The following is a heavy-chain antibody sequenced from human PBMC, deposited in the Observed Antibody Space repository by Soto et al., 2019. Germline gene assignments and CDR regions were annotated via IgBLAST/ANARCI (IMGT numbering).Heavy chain of an antibody. V-gene: IGHV1-3*01. J-gene: IGHJ4*02. CDR1: GYTFTSYA. CDR3: ARAATPLRYSSSSEYDY. D-gene: IGHD6-6*01. CDR2: INAGNGNT. Sequence: ASVKVSCKASGYTFTSYAMHWVRQAPGQRLEWMGWINAGNGNTKYSQKFQGRVTITRDTSASTAYMELSSLRSEDTAVYYCARAATPLRYSSSSEYDYWGQGTLVTVSS.